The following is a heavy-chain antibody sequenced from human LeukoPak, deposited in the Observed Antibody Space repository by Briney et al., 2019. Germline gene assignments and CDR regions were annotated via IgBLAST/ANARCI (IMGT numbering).Heavy chain of an antibody. Sequence: PGGSLRLSCAASGFTVSSNYMSWVRQAPGKGLEWVSVIYSGGSTYYADSAKGRFTISRDNSKNTLYLQMNSLRAEDTAVYYCARVDYGGDVGAFDIWGQGTMVTVSS. V-gene: IGHV3-66*01. CDR2: IYSGGST. J-gene: IGHJ3*02. CDR1: GFTVSSNY. CDR3: ARVDYGGDVGAFDI. D-gene: IGHD4-17*01.